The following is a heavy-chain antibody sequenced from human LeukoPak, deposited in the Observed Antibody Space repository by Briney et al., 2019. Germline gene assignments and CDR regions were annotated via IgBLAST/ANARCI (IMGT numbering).Heavy chain of an antibody. CDR2: IWYDGSNK. V-gene: IGHV3-33*01. J-gene: IGHJ3*02. Sequence: GSLRLSCVASGFTFSSYGIHWVRQAPGKGLEWVAVIWYDGSNKYYADSVKGRFTISRDNSKNTLYLQMNSLRAEDTAVYYCARDKVQLWSLDAFDIWGQGTMVTVSS. CDR1: GFTFSSYG. CDR3: ARDKVQLWSLDAFDI. D-gene: IGHD5-18*01.